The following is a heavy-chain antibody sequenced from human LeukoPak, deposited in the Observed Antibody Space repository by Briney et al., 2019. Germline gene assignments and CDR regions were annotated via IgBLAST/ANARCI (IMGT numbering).Heavy chain of an antibody. D-gene: IGHD3-10*02. CDR2: IRSSGSTI. V-gene: IGHV3-48*03. CDR3: AELGITMIGGV. CDR1: GFAFSSYE. Sequence: QPGGALRLSCAASGFAFSSYEMIWVRQAPGKGLEWVSYIRSSGSTIYYADSVKGRFTIPRDNAKNSLYLLMNSLRAEDTAVYYCAELGITMIGGVWGKGTTVTISS. J-gene: IGHJ6*04.